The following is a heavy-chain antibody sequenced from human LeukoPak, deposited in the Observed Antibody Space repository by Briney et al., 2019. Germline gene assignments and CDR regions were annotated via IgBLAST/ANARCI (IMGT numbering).Heavy chain of an antibody. D-gene: IGHD1-26*01. CDR3: ARGRSYYDYYYYYMDV. CDR2: IYYSGST. J-gene: IGHJ6*03. V-gene: IGHV4-59*01. Sequence: TSETLSLTCTVSGGSISSYYWSWIRQPPGKGLEWIGYIYYSGSTNYNPSLKSRVTISVDTSKNQFSLKLSSVTAADTAVYYCARGRSYYDYYYYYMDVWGKGTTVTISS. CDR1: GGSISSYY.